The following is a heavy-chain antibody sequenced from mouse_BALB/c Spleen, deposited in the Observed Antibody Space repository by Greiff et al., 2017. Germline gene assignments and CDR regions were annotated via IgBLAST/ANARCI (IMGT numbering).Heavy chain of an antibody. Sequence: VQLVESGPGLVAPSQSLSITCTVSGFSLTDYGVSWIRQPPGKGLEWLGVIWGGGSTYYNSALKSRLSISKDNSKSQVFLKMNSLQTDDTAMYYCAKSLITTVVGAMDYWGQGTSVTVSS. J-gene: IGHJ4*01. CDR2: IWGGGST. V-gene: IGHV2-6-5*01. D-gene: IGHD1-1*01. CDR3: AKSLITTVVGAMDY. CDR1: GFSLTDYG.